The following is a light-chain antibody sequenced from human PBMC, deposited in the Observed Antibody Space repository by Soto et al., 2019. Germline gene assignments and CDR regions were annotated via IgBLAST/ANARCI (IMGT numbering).Light chain of an antibody. Sequence: EIVLTQSPGTLSLSPGERATLSCRASQSVSSSYLAWYQQKPGQAPRLLIYGASSRATGIPDRFSGSGSGTDFTLTISRLAPEDFAVYYCQQYDSSPQTFGQGTKVEIK. J-gene: IGKJ1*01. CDR1: QSVSSSY. CDR2: GAS. V-gene: IGKV3-20*01. CDR3: QQYDSSPQT.